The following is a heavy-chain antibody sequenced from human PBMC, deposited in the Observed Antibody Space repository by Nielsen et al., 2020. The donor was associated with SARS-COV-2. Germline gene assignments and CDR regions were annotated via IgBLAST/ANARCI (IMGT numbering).Heavy chain of an antibody. Sequence: SETLSLTCSVSGGFIGTYYWSWIRRPPGKGLEWIGYVYFSGTSNYNPSLKSRVSMSADTSRNTFSLHLTSVTAADTAVYYCARGRLVSGNYYDYWGQGTLVTVSS. CDR3: ARGRLVSGNYYDY. CDR2: VYFSGTS. CDR1: GGFIGTYY. V-gene: IGHV4-59*12. J-gene: IGHJ4*02. D-gene: IGHD1-26*01.